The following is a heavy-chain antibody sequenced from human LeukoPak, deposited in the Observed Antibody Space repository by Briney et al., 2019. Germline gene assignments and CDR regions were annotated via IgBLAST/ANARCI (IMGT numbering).Heavy chain of an antibody. J-gene: IGHJ6*03. CDR2: IIPIFGTA. CDR1: GGTCSSYA. CDR3: ARGQAVAGAYYYYYMDV. D-gene: IGHD6-19*01. V-gene: IGHV1-69*05. Sequence: SVKVSCKASGGTCSSYAISWVRQAPGQGLEWMGRIIPIFGTANYAQKFQGRVTITTDESTSTAYMELSSLRSEDTAVYYCARGQAVAGAYYYYYMDVWGKGTTVTVSS.